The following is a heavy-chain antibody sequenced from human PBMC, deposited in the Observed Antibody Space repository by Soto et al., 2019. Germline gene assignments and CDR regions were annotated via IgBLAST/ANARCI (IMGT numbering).Heavy chain of an antibody. CDR3: ARHSYYYGSTYGCWLDP. V-gene: IGHV4-39*01. D-gene: IGHD3-10*01. CDR1: VGSISTSSYD. Sequence: SDSLSLTCTVSVGSISTSSYDWGRSRQPPGQGLEWIGSIYYSGSTYYNPSLKSRVTISVDTSKNQFSLKLSSVTAADTAVYYCARHSYYYGSTYGCWLDPWGQGTLVTVSS. J-gene: IGHJ5*02. CDR2: IYYSGST.